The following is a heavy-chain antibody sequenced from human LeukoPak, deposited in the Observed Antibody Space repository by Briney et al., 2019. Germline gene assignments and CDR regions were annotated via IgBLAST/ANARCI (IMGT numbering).Heavy chain of an antibody. CDR1: GYTFTGYY. CDR3: ARDPGPGDSSSWYDWFDP. Sequence: ALVKVSCKASGYTFTGYYMHWVRQAPGQGLEWMGWISAYNGNTNYAQKLQGRVTMTTDTSTSTAYMELRSLRSDDTAVYYCARDPGPGDSSSWYDWFDPWGQGTLVTVSS. CDR2: ISAYNGNT. J-gene: IGHJ5*02. V-gene: IGHV1-18*04. D-gene: IGHD6-13*01.